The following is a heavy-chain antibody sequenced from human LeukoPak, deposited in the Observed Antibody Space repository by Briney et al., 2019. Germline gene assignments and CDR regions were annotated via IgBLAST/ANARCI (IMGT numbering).Heavy chain of an antibody. D-gene: IGHD3-3*01. CDR3: ARGNTTYYDFWSDYFPFDC. V-gene: IGHV4-59*01. CDR2: IYYSGST. CDR1: NGSISTYY. J-gene: IGHJ4*02. Sequence: SETLSLTCTVSNGSISTYYWSWIRQPPGRGLEWIGYIYYSGSTNYNPSLKSRVTMSVDTSKNQFSLKLSSVTAADTAVYYCARGNTTYYDFWSDYFPFDCWGQGILVTVSS.